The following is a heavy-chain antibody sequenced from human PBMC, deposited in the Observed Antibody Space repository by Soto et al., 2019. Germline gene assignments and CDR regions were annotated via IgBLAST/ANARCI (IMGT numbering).Heavy chain of an antibody. D-gene: IGHD4-17*01. Sequence: QVQLVQSGAEVKKPGSSVKVSCKASGGTFSSYAISWVRQAPGQGLEWMGGIIPIFGTANDAQKFQGRVTITAHESTSTAYMELSSLRSEDTAVYYCAREREGDDYVSPPLDYRGQGTLVTVSS. J-gene: IGHJ4*02. CDR2: IIPIFGTA. CDR1: GGTFSSYA. CDR3: AREREGDDYVSPPLDY. V-gene: IGHV1-69*12.